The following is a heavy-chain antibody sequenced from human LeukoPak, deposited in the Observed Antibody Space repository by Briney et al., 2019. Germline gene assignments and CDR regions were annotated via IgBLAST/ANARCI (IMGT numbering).Heavy chain of an antibody. D-gene: IGHD5-24*01. CDR3: AKDNGWLHYCH. CDR2: ISPGGEIT. J-gene: IGHJ4*02. CDR1: GFTFSNYA. V-gene: IGHV3-23*01. Sequence: GGSLRLSCAASGFTFSNYAMNWVRLAPGRGLEWVSGISPGGEITYYADSVKGRFTISRDNSKNTVSLQMHSLRAEGTATYYCAKDNGWLHYCHWGQGTLVTVSS.